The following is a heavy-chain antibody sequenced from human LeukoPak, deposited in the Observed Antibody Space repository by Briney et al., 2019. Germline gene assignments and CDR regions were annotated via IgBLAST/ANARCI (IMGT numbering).Heavy chain of an antibody. CDR2: ISAYNGNT. CDR3: ARDKGNWIFDY. D-gene: IGHD1-1*01. Sequence: ASVKVSCKASGYTFTSYGTSWVRQAPGQGLEWMGWISAYNGNTNYAQNFQGRLTMTADTSTSTAYMELRSLRSDDTAVYYCARDKGNWIFDYWGQGTLVTVSS. V-gene: IGHV1-18*01. J-gene: IGHJ4*02. CDR1: GYTFTSYG.